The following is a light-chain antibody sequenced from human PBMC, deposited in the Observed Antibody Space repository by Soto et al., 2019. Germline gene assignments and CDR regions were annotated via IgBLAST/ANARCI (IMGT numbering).Light chain of an antibody. V-gene: IGLV2-14*01. CDR2: DVS. J-gene: IGLJ1*01. CDR1: SSDVGGYNY. CDR3: SSYTSSSTPYV. Sequence: QSVLTQPASVSGSPGQSTTISCTGTSSDVGGYNYVSWYQQHPGKAPKLMIYDVSNQPSGVSNRFSGSKSGNTASLTISGLQAEDEADYYCSSYTSSSTPYVFGTGTKVTVL.